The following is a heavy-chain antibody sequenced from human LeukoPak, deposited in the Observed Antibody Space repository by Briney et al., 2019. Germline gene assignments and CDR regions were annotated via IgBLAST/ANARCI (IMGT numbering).Heavy chain of an antibody. Sequence: GGSLRLSCAASGFTFDDYGMSWVRQAPGKGLEWVSGINWNGGSTGYADSVKGRFTISRDNAKNSLYLQMNSLRAEDTAFYYCARGTDDDGDNWFDPWGQGTLVTVSS. J-gene: IGHJ5*02. CDR2: INWNGGST. D-gene: IGHD3/OR15-3a*01. CDR3: ARGTDDDGDNWFDP. CDR1: GFTFDDYG. V-gene: IGHV3-20*04.